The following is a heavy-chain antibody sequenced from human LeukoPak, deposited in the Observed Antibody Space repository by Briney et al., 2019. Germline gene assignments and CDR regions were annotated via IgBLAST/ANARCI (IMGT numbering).Heavy chain of an antibody. CDR2: IKQDGSTK. D-gene: IGHD6-6*01. CDR3: ARIGYSSSSFDY. J-gene: IGHJ4*02. V-gene: IGHV3-7*03. CDR1: EFTFSRYW. Sequence: PGGSLRLSCAASEFTFSRYWMSWVRQASGKGLEWVANIKQDGSTKYYLDSVKGRLTVSRDNAKNSVFLQINSLRAEDTAIYYCARIGYSSSSFDYWGQGTLVTVSS.